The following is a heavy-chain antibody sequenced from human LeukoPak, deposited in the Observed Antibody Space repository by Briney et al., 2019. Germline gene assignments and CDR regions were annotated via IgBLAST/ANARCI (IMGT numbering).Heavy chain of an antibody. D-gene: IGHD3-22*01. CDR2: INAGNGNT. CDR3: ARDPPHLRHDSSGNPDY. V-gene: IGHV1-3*01. CDR1: GYTFTSYA. Sequence: ASVKVSCKASGYTFTSYAMHWVRQAPGQRLEWMGWINAGNGNTKYSQKFQGRVTITRDTSTSTAYMELRSLRSDDTAVYYCARDPPHLRHDSSGNPDYWGQGTLVTVSS. J-gene: IGHJ4*02.